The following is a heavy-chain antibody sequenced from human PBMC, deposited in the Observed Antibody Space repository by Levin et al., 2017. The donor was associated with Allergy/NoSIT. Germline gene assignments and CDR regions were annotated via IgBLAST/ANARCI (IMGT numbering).Heavy chain of an antibody. Sequence: PGGSLRLSCAASGFTFSSYAMSWVRQAPGKGLEWVSAISGSGGSTYYADSVKGRFTISRDNSKNTLYLQMNSLRAEDTAVYYCAKGEAVMTLYYYYGMDVWGQGTTVTVSS. J-gene: IGHJ6*02. CDR2: ISGSGGST. CDR1: GFTFSSYA. V-gene: IGHV3-23*01. CDR3: AKGEAVMTLYYYYGMDV. D-gene: IGHD2-15*01.